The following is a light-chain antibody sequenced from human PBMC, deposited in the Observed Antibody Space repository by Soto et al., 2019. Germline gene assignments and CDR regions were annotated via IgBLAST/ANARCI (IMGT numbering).Light chain of an antibody. CDR2: AAS. J-gene: IGKJ1*01. CDR1: QSISNH. V-gene: IGKV1-39*01. Sequence: DIQMTQSPSSLSASVEDRVIITCRASQSISNHLNWYQQKPGKAPKLLIFAASSLQSGVPSRFSGSRSGPDFTLTISSLQPEDFATYYCQHHASDLTWTFGPGTKVDI. CDR3: QHHASDLTWT.